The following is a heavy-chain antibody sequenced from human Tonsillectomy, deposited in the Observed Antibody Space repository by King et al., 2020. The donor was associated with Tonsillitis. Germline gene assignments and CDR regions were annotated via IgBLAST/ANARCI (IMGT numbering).Heavy chain of an antibody. CDR3: ARTVTFASYGPLGYYYYMDV. J-gene: IGHJ6*03. Sequence: VQLVQSGAEVKKPGSSVKVSCKASGGTFSSHAISWVRQAPGQGLEWMGGIIPIFGTANYAQKFQGRVTITADESTSTAYMELSSLRSEDTAVYYCARTVTFASYGPLGYYYYMDVWGKGTTVTVSS. CDR2: IIPIFGTA. V-gene: IGHV1-69*01. D-gene: IGHD2/OR15-2a*01. CDR1: GGTFSSHA.